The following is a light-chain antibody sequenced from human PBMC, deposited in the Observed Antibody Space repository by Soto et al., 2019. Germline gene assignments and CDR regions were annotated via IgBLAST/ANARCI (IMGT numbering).Light chain of an antibody. CDR1: QGIGNA. V-gene: IGKV1-6*01. CDR2: GAS. J-gene: IGKJ1*01. Sequence: IRIAQSSCSLSVSVGDRVTISCRASQGIGNALGWYKQKPGQPPKLLIYGASNLQSGVPHRFSGSGSGTEFTLAISRLESEDVAAYYCQQYENWPWTFGQGTKVDIK. CDR3: QQYENWPWT.